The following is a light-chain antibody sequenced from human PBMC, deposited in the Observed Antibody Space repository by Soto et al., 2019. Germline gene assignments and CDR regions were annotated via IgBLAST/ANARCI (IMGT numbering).Light chain of an antibody. CDR2: DVS. Sequence: DIQMTQSPSTLSASVGDRITITCRASETISRWLAWYQQKPGKAPKVLIYDVSNLESGVPSRFSGSGSGTEFTLTINSLQTDDFATYYCLQYDTYWTFGQGTKVEIK. V-gene: IGKV1-5*01. CDR3: LQYDTYWT. CDR1: ETISRW. J-gene: IGKJ1*01.